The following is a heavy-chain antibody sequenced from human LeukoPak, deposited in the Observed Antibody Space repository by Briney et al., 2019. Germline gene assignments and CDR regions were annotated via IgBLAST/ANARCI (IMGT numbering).Heavy chain of an antibody. J-gene: IGHJ4*02. V-gene: IGHV3-53*01. CDR1: GFTVSSNH. Sequence: GGSLRLSCAASGFTVSSNHMSWVRQAPGKGLEWVSVIYSGGSTYYADSVKGRFTISRDNSKNTLYLQMNSLRAEDTAVYYCARDDYGDYGFDYWGQGTLVTVSS. CDR3: ARDDYGDYGFDY. D-gene: IGHD4-17*01. CDR2: IYSGGST.